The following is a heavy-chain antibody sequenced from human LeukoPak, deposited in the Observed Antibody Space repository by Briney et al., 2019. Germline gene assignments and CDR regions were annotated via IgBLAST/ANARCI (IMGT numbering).Heavy chain of an antibody. V-gene: IGHV3-9*01. CDR2: ISWKTGNG. J-gene: IGHJ2*01. CDR3: TRRAARWQFDL. Sequence: GRSLRLSCAVSGFNFDDYAMHWVRQAPGRGLEWVSGISWKTGNGIYADSVKGRFTISRDNAKNSLYLQMSSLRAEDTALYYCTRRAARWQFDLWGRGTLLTVSS. D-gene: IGHD5-24*01. CDR1: GFNFDDYA.